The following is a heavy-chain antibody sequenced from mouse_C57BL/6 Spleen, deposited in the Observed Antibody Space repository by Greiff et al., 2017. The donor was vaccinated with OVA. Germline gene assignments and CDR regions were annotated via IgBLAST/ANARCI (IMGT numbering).Heavy chain of an antibody. CDR3: ARLTYDGYYQ. J-gene: IGHJ2*01. V-gene: IGHV1-82*01. CDR1: GYAFSSSW. D-gene: IGHD2-3*01. CDR2: IYPGDGDT. Sequence: VMLVESGPELVKPGASVKISCKASGYAFSSSWMNWVKQRPGKGLEWIGRIYPGDGDTNYNGKFKGKATLTADKSSSTAYMQLSSLTSEDSAVYFCARLTYDGYYQWGQGTTLTVSS.